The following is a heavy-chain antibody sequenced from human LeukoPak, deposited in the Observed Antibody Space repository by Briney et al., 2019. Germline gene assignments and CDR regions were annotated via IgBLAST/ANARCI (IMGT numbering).Heavy chain of an antibody. D-gene: IGHD3-22*01. CDR1: GGSISNNW. CDR3: ARIYYDSSGYGLD. V-gene: IGHV4-4*02. Sequence: SETLSLTCAVTGGSISNNWWTWVRQPPGKGLEWIGEISQSARTNYNPSLKSRVTMSIDKSRNQFSLRMSSMTAADTAVYYCARIYYDSSGYGLDWGQGTLVTVSS. CDR2: ISQSART. J-gene: IGHJ4*02.